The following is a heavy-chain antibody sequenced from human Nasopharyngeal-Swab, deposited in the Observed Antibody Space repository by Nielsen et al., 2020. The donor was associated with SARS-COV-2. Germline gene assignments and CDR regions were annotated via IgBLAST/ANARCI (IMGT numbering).Heavy chain of an antibody. V-gene: IGHV2-70*11. D-gene: IGHD3-22*01. J-gene: IGHJ4*02. CDR2: IDWDDDK. CDR1: GFSLSTSGMC. CDR3: ARGYYYDSSGYFDY. Sequence: SGPTLVKPTQTLTLTCTFSGFSLSTSGMCVSWIRQPPGKALEWLARIDWDDDKYYSTSLKTRLTISKDASKNQVVLTMTNMDPVDTATYYCARGYYYDSSGYFDYWGQGTLVTVSS.